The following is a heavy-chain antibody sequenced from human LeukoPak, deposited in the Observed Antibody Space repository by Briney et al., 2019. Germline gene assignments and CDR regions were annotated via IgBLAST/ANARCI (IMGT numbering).Heavy chain of an antibody. V-gene: IGHV3-23*01. J-gene: IGHJ3*02. CDR3: ARDLDPGLEGSYEADAFDI. D-gene: IGHD1-1*01. Sequence: QPGGSLRLSCAASGFTFSSYAMSWVRQAPGKGLEWVSAISGSGGSTYYADSVKGRFTISRDNAKNSLYLQMNSLRAEDTAVYYCARDLDPGLEGSYEADAFDIWGQGTMVTVSS. CDR2: ISGSGGST. CDR1: GFTFSSYA.